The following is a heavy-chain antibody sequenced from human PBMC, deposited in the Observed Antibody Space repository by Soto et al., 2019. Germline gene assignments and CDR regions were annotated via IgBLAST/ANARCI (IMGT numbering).Heavy chain of an antibody. V-gene: IGHV3-30*18. J-gene: IGHJ4*02. Sequence: QVQLVESGGGVVQPGKSLRLSCAASGFTFNTYGMHWVRQAPGKGPEWVAVISNDGSNKYYADSVKGRFTISRDNSKNTPYLQINSLGAEDTAVDFCANWNYPQSDWGQGNLVTVSS. CDR1: GFTFNTYG. D-gene: IGHD1-7*01. CDR3: ANWNYPQSD. CDR2: ISNDGSNK.